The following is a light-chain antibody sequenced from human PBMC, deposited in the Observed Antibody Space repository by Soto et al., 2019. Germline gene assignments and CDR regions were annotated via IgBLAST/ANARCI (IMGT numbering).Light chain of an antibody. CDR1: QGISSY. Sequence: DIQLTQSPSFLSASVGDRLTITCRASQGISSYLAWYQQKPGKXPKXXIYAASTLQSGVPLRFSGSGSGTSFTLTISSLQPEDFATYYCQQLLSYPITFGQGTRLEIK. J-gene: IGKJ5*01. CDR3: QQLLSYPIT. CDR2: AAS. V-gene: IGKV1-9*01.